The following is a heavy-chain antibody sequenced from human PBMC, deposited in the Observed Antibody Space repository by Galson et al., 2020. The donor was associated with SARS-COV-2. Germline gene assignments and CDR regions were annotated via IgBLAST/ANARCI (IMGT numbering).Heavy chain of an antibody. J-gene: IGHJ2*01. D-gene: IGHD6-19*01. CDR2: IHYSGST. Sequence: ETSETLSLTCTVSGGSISSSSYYWGWIRQPPGKGLEWIGSIHYSGSTYYNPSLKSRVTISVDTSKNQFSLKLSSVTAADTAVYYCARKVGQWLVSGSCYCDLWGRGTLVTVSS. CDR1: GGSISSSSYY. CDR3: ARKVGQWLVSGSCYCDL. V-gene: IGHV4-39*01.